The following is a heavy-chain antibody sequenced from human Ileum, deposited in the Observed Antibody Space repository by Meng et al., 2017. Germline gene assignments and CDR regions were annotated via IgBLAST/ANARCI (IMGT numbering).Heavy chain of an antibody. Sequence: QVQLQESGPGLVKPAETLSLTGTVAGGSISSSYWSWIRQPPGKGLEWIGYIYYSGSTYYNPSLKSRVTISVDTSKNQFSLKLSSVTAADTAVYYCARENTIFGVVWGSWFDPWGQGTLVTVSS. CDR2: IYYSGST. J-gene: IGHJ5*02. V-gene: IGHV4-30-4*01. CDR3: ARENTIFGVVWGSWFDP. D-gene: IGHD3-3*01. CDR1: GGSISSSY.